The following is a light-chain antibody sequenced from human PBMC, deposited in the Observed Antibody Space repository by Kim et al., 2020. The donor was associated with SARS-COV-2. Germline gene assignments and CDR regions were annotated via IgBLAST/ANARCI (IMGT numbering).Light chain of an antibody. CDR3: GTWDSSLSGV. V-gene: IGLV1-51*01. Sequence: QSVLTQPPSVSAAPGQKVAISRSGSSSNIGNNYVSWYQQLPGTAPKLLIYDNNKRPSGIPDRFSGSKSGTSATLGITGLQTGDEADYYCGTWDSSLSGVFGGGTKLTVL. CDR2: DNN. J-gene: IGLJ3*02. CDR1: SSNIGNNY.